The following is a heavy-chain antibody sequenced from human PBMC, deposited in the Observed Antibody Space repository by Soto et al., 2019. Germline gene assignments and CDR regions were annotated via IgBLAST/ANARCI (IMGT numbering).Heavy chain of an antibody. Sequence: ASVKVSCKASGYTFTSCAMHWVRQAPGQRLEWMGWINAGNGNTKYSQKFQGRVTITRDTSASTAYMELSSLRSEDTAVYYCARGSPTVRGAFDIWGQGTMVTVS. V-gene: IGHV1-3*01. D-gene: IGHD4-17*01. CDR2: INAGNGNT. CDR3: ARGSPTVRGAFDI. J-gene: IGHJ3*02. CDR1: GYTFTSCA.